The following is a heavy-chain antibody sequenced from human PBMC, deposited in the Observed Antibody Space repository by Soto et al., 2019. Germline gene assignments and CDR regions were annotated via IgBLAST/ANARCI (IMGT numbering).Heavy chain of an antibody. CDR2: INPNSSGT. J-gene: IGHJ6*02. V-gene: IGHV1-2*02. D-gene: IGHD3-3*01. Sequence: ASLKVSCKASGYTFTGYYMHWVRQAPRPGLEWMGWINPNSSGTTYAQKFQGRVTMTRATSISTANTELSRLRSDDPAVSYCAGNKDFYYWSGARSLLGMDVWGQGTTVTVSS. CDR1: GYTFTGYY. CDR3: AGNKDFYYWSGARSLLGMDV.